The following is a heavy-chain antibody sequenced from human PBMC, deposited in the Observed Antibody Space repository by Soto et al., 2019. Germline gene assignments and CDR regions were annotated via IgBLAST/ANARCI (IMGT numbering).Heavy chain of an antibody. D-gene: IGHD6-19*01. CDR1: GGSISSYY. V-gene: IGHV4-59*08. CDR2: IYYSGST. Sequence: TLSLTCTVSGGSISSYYWSWIRQPPGKGLEWIGYIYYSGSTNYNPSLKSRVTISVDTSKNQFSLKLSSVTAADTAVYYWARQGGGIAVAGTSAFDIWGQGTMVTVSS. CDR3: ARQGGGIAVAGTSAFDI. J-gene: IGHJ3*02.